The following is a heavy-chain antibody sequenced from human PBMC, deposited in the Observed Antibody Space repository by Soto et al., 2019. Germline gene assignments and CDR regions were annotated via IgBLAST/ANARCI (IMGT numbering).Heavy chain of an antibody. CDR1: GFTFSDHY. CDR3: ARDGFGMTTAFYYGMDV. D-gene: IGHD4-17*01. J-gene: IGHJ6*02. V-gene: IGHV3-72*01. Sequence: GGSLRLSCAASGFTFSDHYMDWVRQAPGKGLEWVGRTRNKANSYTTEYDASVKGRFTISRDDSKNTLYLQMNSLKTDDTALYYCARDGFGMTTAFYYGMDVWGQGTTVTVSS. CDR2: TRNKANSYTT.